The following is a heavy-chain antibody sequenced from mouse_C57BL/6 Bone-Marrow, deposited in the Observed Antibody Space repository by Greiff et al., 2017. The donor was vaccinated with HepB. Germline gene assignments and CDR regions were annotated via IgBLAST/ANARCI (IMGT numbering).Heavy chain of an antibody. D-gene: IGHD1-1*01. Sequence: QVHVKQSGPELVKPGASVKLSCKASGYTFTSYDINWVKQRPGQGLEWIGWIYPRDGSTKYNEKFKGKATLTVDTSSSTAYMELHSLTSEDSAVYFCARRRGFIITGDWGQGTLVTVSA. V-gene: IGHV1-85*01. CDR1: GYTFTSYD. CDR3: ARRRGFIITGD. CDR2: IYPRDGST. J-gene: IGHJ3*01.